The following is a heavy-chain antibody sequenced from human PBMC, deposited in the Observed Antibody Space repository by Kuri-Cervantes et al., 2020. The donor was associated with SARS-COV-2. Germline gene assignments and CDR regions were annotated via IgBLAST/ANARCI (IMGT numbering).Heavy chain of an antibody. CDR2: IYTSGST. J-gene: IGHJ4*02. CDR3: ARGGRTRNPYYFDY. D-gene: IGHD3-10*01. V-gene: IGHV4-61*02. Sequence: SETLSLTCTVSGGSISSGSYYWSWIRQPAGKGLEWIGRIYTSGSTNYNPPLKSRVTISVDTSKNQFSLKLSSVTAADTAVYYCARGGRTRNPYYFDYWGQGTLVTVSS. CDR1: GGSISSGSYY.